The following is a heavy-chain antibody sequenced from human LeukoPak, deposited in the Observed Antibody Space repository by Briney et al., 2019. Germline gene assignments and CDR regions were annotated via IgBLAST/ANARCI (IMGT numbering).Heavy chain of an antibody. V-gene: IGHV1-46*01. D-gene: IGHD6-19*01. CDR2: IDPNGRT. Sequence: ASVTVSCKTSGYIFTIHKIHWVRQAPGHGLEWMAIIDPNGRTTYAQKVQDRVTLTRDTSTRTFYMELSSLRSEDTAVYYCARDRSAWSYSFDYWGQGTLVTVSS. J-gene: IGHJ4*02. CDR3: ARDRSAWSYSFDY. CDR1: GYIFTIHK.